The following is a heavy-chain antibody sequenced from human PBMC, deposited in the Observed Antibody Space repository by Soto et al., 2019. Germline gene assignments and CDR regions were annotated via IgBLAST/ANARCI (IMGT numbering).Heavy chain of an antibody. D-gene: IGHD4-17*01. J-gene: IGHJ6*02. Sequence: EVQLVESGGGLVKPGGSLRLSCAASGFTFSSYSMNWVRQAPGKGLEWVSSISSSSSYIYYADSVKGRFTISRDNAKNSLYLQMNSLRAEDTAVYYCARDRYGDYAGYYYYYGMDVWGQGTTVTVSS. CDR3: ARDRYGDYAGYYYYYGMDV. CDR1: GFTFSSYS. V-gene: IGHV3-21*01. CDR2: ISSSSSYI.